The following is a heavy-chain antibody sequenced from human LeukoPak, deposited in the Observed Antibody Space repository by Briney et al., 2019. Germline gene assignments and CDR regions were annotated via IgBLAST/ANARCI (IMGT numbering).Heavy chain of an antibody. CDR1: GFSFSTYA. D-gene: IGHD3-22*01. J-gene: IGHJ4*02. V-gene: IGHV3-30*19. Sequence: GRSLRLSCAASGFSFSTYAMHWVRQAPGKGLEWVAVISYDGSNKYYADSVKGRFTISRDNSKNTLYLQMNSLRAEDTAVYYCARGVPTYYYDSSGYIGHPFDYWGQGTLVTVSS. CDR3: ARGVPTYYYDSSGYIGHPFDY. CDR2: ISYDGSNK.